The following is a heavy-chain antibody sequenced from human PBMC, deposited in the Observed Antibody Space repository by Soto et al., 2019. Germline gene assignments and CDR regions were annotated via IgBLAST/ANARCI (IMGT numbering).Heavy chain of an antibody. J-gene: IGHJ5*02. D-gene: IGHD2-15*01. CDR2: IIPIFGTA. CDR3: ASGRYCSGGSCYDNWFDP. V-gene: IGHV1-69*12. CDR1: GGTFSSYA. Sequence: QVQLVQSGAEVKKPGSSVKVSCKAAGGTFSSYAISWVRQAPGQGLEWMGGIIPIFGTANYAQKFQGRVMSTADEATSTDYMELSSLISEDTAVYYCASGRYCSGGSCYDNWFDPWGQGTLVTVAS.